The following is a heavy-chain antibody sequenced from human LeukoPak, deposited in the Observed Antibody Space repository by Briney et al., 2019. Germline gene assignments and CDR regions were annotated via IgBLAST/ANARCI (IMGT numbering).Heavy chain of an antibody. CDR2: LYFSGNP. D-gene: IGHD6-19*01. CDR1: GASVSSSDYY. J-gene: IGHJ4*02. V-gene: IGHV4-39*01. Sequence: SETLSLTCTVSGASVSSSDYYWGWIRQPPGMRLEWIGNLYFSGNPYYNPSLNSRVTISVDTSKDQFSLKMRSVTAADTAVYYCARLGSGYPTPDYWGQGTLVTVSS. CDR3: ARLGSGYPTPDY.